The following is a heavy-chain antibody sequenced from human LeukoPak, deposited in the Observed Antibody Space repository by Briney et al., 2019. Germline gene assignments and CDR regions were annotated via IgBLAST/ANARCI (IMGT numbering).Heavy chain of an antibody. V-gene: IGHV3-74*01. CDR1: GFSFRSCW. J-gene: IGHJ3*01. CDR3: ASLVGGYYPPIEAFDV. CDR2: INGDGSTT. Sequence: GGSLRLSCAASGFSFRSCWMHCVRQAPGKELVWVSRINGDGSTTNYADSARGRFTISRDNAKNTLYLQMNSRRADDSAVYFCASLVGGYYPPIEAFDVWGQGTMVTVSS. D-gene: IGHD3-3*01.